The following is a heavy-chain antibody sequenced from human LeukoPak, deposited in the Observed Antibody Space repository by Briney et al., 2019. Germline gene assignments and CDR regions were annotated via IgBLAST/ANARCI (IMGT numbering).Heavy chain of an antibody. J-gene: IGHJ4*02. CDR2: ISYHGSNK. Sequence: QAGGSLRLSCAASGFTFSSYSMHWVRQPPGKGLEWLTLISYHGSNKDYTDSVKGRFTISRDNSKNTLFLQMNSLRTEDTAIYFCARSPERLGQGYLDSWGQGTLVTVSS. CDR3: ARSPERLGQGYLDS. D-gene: IGHD3/OR15-3a*01. V-gene: IGHV3-30*04. CDR1: GFTFSSYS.